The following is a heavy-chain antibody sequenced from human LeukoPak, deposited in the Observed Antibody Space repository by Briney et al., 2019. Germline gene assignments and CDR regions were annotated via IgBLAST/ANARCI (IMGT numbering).Heavy chain of an antibody. D-gene: IGHD2-15*01. CDR3: ASLVVVAATNKYYFDY. V-gene: IGHV4-34*01. CDR2: INHSGST. J-gene: IGHJ4*02. Sequence: SETLSLTCAVYGGSFSGYYWSWIRQPPGKGLEWIGEINHSGSTNCNPSLKSRVTISVDTSKNQFSLKLSSVTAADTAVYYCASLVVVAATNKYYFDYWGQGTLVTVSS. CDR1: GGSFSGYY.